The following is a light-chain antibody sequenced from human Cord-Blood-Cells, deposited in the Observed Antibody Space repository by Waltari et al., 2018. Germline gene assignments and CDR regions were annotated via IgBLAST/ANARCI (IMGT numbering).Light chain of an antibody. Sequence: EIVLTQSPATLSSSPGERATLSCRASQSVSSYLAWYQQKPGQAPRPLIYDASNRATGIPARFSGSGSGTDFTLTISSLEPEDFAVYYCQQRSNWPPLTFGGGTKVEIK. CDR1: QSVSSY. CDR3: QQRSNWPPLT. V-gene: IGKV3-11*01. J-gene: IGKJ4*01. CDR2: DAS.